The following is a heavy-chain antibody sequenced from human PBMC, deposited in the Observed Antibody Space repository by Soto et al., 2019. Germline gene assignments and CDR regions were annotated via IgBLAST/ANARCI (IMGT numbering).Heavy chain of an antibody. Sequence: QVQLVESGGGVVQPGRSLRLSCAASGFSFSSYAMHWVRQAPGKGLEWVAVISYDGSNKYYADSVKGRITISRDSSNNMVYLQMNSLRAEDTAVYYCARAPPRGIAAPGTWGSGMDVWGQGTTITVSS. CDR1: GFSFSSYA. J-gene: IGHJ6*02. D-gene: IGHD6-13*01. CDR2: ISYDGSNK. V-gene: IGHV3-30-3*01. CDR3: ARAPPRGIAAPGTWGSGMDV.